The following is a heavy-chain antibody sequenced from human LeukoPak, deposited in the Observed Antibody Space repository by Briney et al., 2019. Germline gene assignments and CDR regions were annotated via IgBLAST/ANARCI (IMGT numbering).Heavy chain of an antibody. J-gene: IGHJ6*03. D-gene: IGHD3-3*01. CDR2: IIPIFGTA. CDR3: ASVTHPYKKRNYDFWSGYYSTYYYYYTDV. CDR1: GGTFSSYA. V-gene: IGHV1-69*05. Sequence: ASVKVSCKASGGTFSSYAISWVRQAPGQGLEWMGGIIPIFGTANYAQKFQGRVTITTDESTSTAYMELSSLRSEDTAVYYCASVTHPYKKRNYDFWSGYYSTYYYYYTDVWGKGTTVTVSS.